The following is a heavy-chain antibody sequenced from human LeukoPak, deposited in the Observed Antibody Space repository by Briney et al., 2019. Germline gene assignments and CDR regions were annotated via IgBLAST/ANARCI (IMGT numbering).Heavy chain of an antibody. D-gene: IGHD2-21*01. CDR3: AKVAQEGVGMNMIFHI. Sequence: PGGSLRLSCAASGFTFNNYAMSWVRQAPGKGLEWVSSICCNSETAYFSDSVKGRFNISRDNSTSTLYVEMNSLRAEDTAVYYCAKVAQEGVGMNMIFHIWGQGTMVTVSS. V-gene: IGHV3-23*01. CDR1: GFTFNNYA. J-gene: IGHJ3*02. CDR2: ICCNSETA.